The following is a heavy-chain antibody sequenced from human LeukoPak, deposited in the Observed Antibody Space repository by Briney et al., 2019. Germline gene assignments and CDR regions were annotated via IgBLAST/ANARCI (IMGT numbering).Heavy chain of an antibody. D-gene: IGHD3-22*01. V-gene: IGHV3-23*01. CDR3: ARDGSMIRNGMDV. J-gene: IGHJ6*02. Sequence: PGGSLRLSCAASGFTFSSYAMSWVRQAPGKGLEWVSAISGSGGSTYYADSVKGRFTISRDNSKNTLYLQMNSLRAEDTAVYYCARDGSMIRNGMDVWGQGTTVTVSS. CDR2: ISGSGGST. CDR1: GFTFSSYA.